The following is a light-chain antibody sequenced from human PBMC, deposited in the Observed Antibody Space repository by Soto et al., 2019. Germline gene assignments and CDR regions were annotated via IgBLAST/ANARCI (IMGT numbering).Light chain of an antibody. Sequence: QSVLTQPASVSGSPGQSITISCTRTSSEVGSYNLVSWYQQHPGKAPKLMIYEVSKRPSGVSNRFSGSKSGNTASLTISGLQAEDEADYYCCSYAGSSTFYVFGTGTKVTVL. CDR3: CSYAGSSTFYV. J-gene: IGLJ1*01. CDR2: EVS. V-gene: IGLV2-23*02. CDR1: SSEVGSYNL.